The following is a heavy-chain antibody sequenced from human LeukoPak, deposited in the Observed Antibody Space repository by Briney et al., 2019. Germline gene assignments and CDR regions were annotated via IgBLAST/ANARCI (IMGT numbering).Heavy chain of an antibody. CDR1: GFTFSSYG. V-gene: IGHV3-21*01. CDR2: ISTSSSYI. J-gene: IGHJ5*02. D-gene: IGHD2-15*01. CDR3: ARGADGVSSNSRGWFDP. Sequence: GTLRLSCAASGFTFSSYGMNWVRQAPGKGLEWVSSISTSSSYIYYADSVKGRFTISRDNARNSLYLQMNTLRAEDTAVYSCARGADGVSSNSRGWFDPWGQGTLVTVSS.